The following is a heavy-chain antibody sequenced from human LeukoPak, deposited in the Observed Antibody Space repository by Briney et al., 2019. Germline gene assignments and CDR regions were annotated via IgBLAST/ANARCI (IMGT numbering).Heavy chain of an antibody. D-gene: IGHD3-9*01. CDR3: ARDRETRYSDRLTELGFDF. CDR1: GYTFTAYY. CDR2: INPNTGVT. J-gene: IGHJ3*01. Sequence: ASVKVSCKASGYTFTAYYIHWVRQAPGQGLEWMGWINPNTGVTNYAQNFQGRVTLTRETSTSTLFMDLSRLISDDTAVYYCARDRETRYSDRLTELGFDFWGQGTMVTV. V-gene: IGHV1-2*02.